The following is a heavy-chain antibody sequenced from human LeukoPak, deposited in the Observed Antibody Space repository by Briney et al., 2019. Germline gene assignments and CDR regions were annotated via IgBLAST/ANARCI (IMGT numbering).Heavy chain of an antibody. CDR3: ARVPDGYNLGTYFDP. CDR1: GFTVGSNY. Sequence: GGSLRLSCAASGFTVGSNYMSWVRQAPGKTLEWGSIIYTSGNTYYADSVKGRFTISRDNPKNTLYLQMNSLRAEDTAVYYCARVPDGYNLGTYFDPWGQGTLVTVSS. V-gene: IGHV3-53*01. J-gene: IGHJ5*02. CDR2: IYTSGNT. D-gene: IGHD5-24*01.